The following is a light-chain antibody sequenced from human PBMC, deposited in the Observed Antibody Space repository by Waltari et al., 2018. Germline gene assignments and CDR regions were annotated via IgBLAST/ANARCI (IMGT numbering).Light chain of an antibody. CDR2: DAS. CDR1: QTVTNY. V-gene: IGKV3-11*01. Sequence: EIVLTQSPATLSLSPGERATLSCWASQTVTNYLAWYQQKPGQAPRLLIFDASNRATGVPARVSGSGSGTDFTLTISSLEPEDFAVYYCQQRYNWPNTFGQGTRLDMK. CDR3: QQRYNWPNT. J-gene: IGKJ2*01.